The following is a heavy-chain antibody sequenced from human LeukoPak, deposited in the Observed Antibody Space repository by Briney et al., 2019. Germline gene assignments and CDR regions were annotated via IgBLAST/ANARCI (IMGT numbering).Heavy chain of an antibody. CDR2: IRQDGSEK. V-gene: IGHV3-7*01. CDR3: ARDMLFYSSSWADFYYYYYMDV. D-gene: IGHD6-13*01. Sequence: GGSLRLSCAASGFTFSSYWMSWVRQAPGKGLEWVANIRQDGSEKYYGDSVKGRFTISRDNAKNSLYLKMNSLSAEDTAVYYCARDMLFYSSSWADFYYYYYMDVWGKGTTVTVSS. J-gene: IGHJ6*03. CDR1: GFTFSSYW.